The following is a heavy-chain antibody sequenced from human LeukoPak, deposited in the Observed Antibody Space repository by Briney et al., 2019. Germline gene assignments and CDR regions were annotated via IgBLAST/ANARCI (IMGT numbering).Heavy chain of an antibody. J-gene: IGHJ4*02. Sequence: GRSLTLSCAAPGFTFSSYAKHWSCQAPAKGLEWVAVISYDGSNKYYADSVKGRFTISRDNSKNTLYLQMNSLRAEDTAVYYCARGVVGGYYYPFDYWGQGTLVTVSS. CDR3: ARGVVGGYYYPFDY. CDR2: ISYDGSNK. CDR1: GFTFSSYA. D-gene: IGHD3-22*01. V-gene: IGHV3-30*17.